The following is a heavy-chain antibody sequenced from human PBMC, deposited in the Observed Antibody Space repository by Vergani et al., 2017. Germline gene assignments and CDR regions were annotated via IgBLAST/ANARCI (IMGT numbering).Heavy chain of an antibody. CDR1: GGSFSGYY. J-gene: IGHJ1*01. CDR2: INHSGST. Sequence: QVQLQQWGAGLLKPSETLSLTCAVYGGSFSGYYWSWIRQPPGKGLEWIGEINHSGSTNYNPSLKSRVTISVDTSKNQFSLKLSSVTAADTAVYYCARVRGGGSWKTQYFQHWGQGTLVTVSS. V-gene: IGHV4-34*01. CDR3: ARVRGGGSWKTQYFQH. D-gene: IGHD2-15*01.